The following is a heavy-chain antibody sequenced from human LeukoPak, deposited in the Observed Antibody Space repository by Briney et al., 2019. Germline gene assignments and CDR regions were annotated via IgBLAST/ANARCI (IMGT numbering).Heavy chain of an antibody. J-gene: IGHJ4*02. CDR1: GFTFSSNW. CDR3: GRNGDY. Sequence: GGSLRLSCAASGFTFSSNWMHWVRQAPGKGLEWVSVIYSGGYTYYADSVKDRFTISRDNSKNTLYLQVNSLRVDDTAVYYCGRNGDYWGQGTLVTVSS. V-gene: IGHV3-53*01. CDR2: IYSGGYT. D-gene: IGHD2-8*01.